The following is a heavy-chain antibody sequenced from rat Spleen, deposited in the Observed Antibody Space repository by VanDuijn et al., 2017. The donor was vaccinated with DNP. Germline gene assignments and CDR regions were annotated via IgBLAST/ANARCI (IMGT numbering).Heavy chain of an antibody. Sequence: EVQLVESGGGLVQPGRSLKLSCAASGFTFSAYYMAWVRQAPAKGLEWVAYIGSPAYAPYYGVSVKGRFTISRDNAKSTLYLQMNSLRSEDMATYYCVRWNSGHFDYWGQGVMVTVSS. CDR2: IGSPAYAP. CDR3: VRWNSGHFDY. CDR1: GFTFSAYY. D-gene: IGHD4-3*01. V-gene: IGHV5-22*01. J-gene: IGHJ2*01.